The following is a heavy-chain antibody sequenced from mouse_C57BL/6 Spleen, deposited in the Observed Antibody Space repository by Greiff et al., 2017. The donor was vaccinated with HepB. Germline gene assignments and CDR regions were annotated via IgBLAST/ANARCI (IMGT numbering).Heavy chain of an antibody. CDR2: INPGSGGT. Sequence: VKLMESGAELVRPGTSVKVSCKASGYAFTNYLIEWVKQRPGQGLEWIGVINPGSGGTNYNEKFKGKATLTADKSSSTAYMQLSSLTSEDSAVYFCARGGIYYGSPFDYWGQGTTLTVSS. V-gene: IGHV1-54*01. CDR3: ARGGIYYGSPFDY. J-gene: IGHJ2*01. CDR1: GYAFTNYL. D-gene: IGHD1-1*01.